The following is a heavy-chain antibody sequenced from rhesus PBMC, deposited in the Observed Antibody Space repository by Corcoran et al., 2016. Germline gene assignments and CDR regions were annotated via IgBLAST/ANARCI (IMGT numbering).Heavy chain of an antibody. CDR3: ARDNSSGRRYFDY. D-gene: IGHD6-31*01. CDR2: ITYSGST. J-gene: IGHJ4*01. Sequence: QVQLQESGPGLVKPSETLSLTCAVSGGSISSGYYYWSWIRQPLGKGLEWIGYITYSGSTSYNPSLKSRVTISRDTSKNQCTRKLSSVTAADTAVYYCARDNSSGRRYFDYWGQGVLVTVSS. CDR1: GGSISSGYYY. V-gene: IGHV4-122*02.